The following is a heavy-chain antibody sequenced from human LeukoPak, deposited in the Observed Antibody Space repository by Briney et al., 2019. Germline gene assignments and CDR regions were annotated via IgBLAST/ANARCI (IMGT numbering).Heavy chain of an antibody. CDR3: AKEVQLWFNWFDP. J-gene: IGHJ5*02. V-gene: IGHV3-23*01. D-gene: IGHD5-18*01. CDR1: GFTFSSNA. CDR2: ISGSGGST. Sequence: PGGSLRPSCPASGFTFSSNAMSWFGQAPGKGLEWVSAISGSGGSTYYADSVKGRFTISRDNSKNTLYLQMNSLRAEDTAVYYCAKEVQLWFNWFDPWGQGTLVTVSS.